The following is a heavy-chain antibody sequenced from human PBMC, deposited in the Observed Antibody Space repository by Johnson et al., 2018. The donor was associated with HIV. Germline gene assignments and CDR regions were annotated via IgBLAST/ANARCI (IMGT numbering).Heavy chain of an antibody. CDR3: ARASSIAARGADAFDI. Sequence: EVQLVESGGGVVRPGGSLRLSCAASGFTFDDYGMSWVRQAPGKGLEWVSVIYSGGSTYYADPVKGRFTISRDNSKNTLYLQMNSLRAEDTAVYYCARASSIAARGADAFDIWGQGTMVTVSS. D-gene: IGHD6-6*01. CDR2: IYSGGST. V-gene: IGHV3-66*02. J-gene: IGHJ3*02. CDR1: GFTFDDYG.